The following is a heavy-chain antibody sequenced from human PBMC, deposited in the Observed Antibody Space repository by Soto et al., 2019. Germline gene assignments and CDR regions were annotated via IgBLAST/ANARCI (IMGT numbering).Heavy chain of an antibody. CDR3: ARSPSPSSTTEPFDY. D-gene: IGHD1-7*01. J-gene: IGHJ4*02. Sequence: EVQLVESGGGLVQPGRSLRLSCAASGFTFDDYAMHWVRQAPGKGLEWVSGISWNSGSIGYADSVKGRFTISRDNAKNSLYLQMNSLRAEDTALYYCARSPSPSSTTEPFDYWGQGTLVTVPS. V-gene: IGHV3-9*01. CDR1: GFTFDDYA. CDR2: ISWNSGSI.